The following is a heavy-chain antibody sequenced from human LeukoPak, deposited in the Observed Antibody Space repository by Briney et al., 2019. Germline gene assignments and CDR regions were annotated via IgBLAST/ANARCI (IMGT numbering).Heavy chain of an antibody. CDR3: ARQSRHIFAFDL. D-gene: IGHD2-21*01. CDR2: IYTSGST. V-gene: IGHV4-61*02. CDR1: GGSISSGSYY. J-gene: IGHJ3*01. Sequence: SETLSLTCTVSGGSISSGSYYWSWIRQPAGKGLEWIGRIYTSGSTNYNPSLKSRVTISVDTAKNQFSLKLISVTAADAAVYYCARQSRHIFAFDLWGQGTMVAVSS.